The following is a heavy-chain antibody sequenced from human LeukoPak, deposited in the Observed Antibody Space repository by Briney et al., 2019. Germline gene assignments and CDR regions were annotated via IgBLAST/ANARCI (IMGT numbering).Heavy chain of an antibody. D-gene: IGHD3-16*01. CDR1: GFTFDDYG. V-gene: IGHV3-30*02. CDR3: AKDVAYTFDY. CDR2: IHFDGYTA. J-gene: IGHJ4*02. Sequence: AGGSLRLSCAASGFTFDDYGMSWVRQAPGSGLEWVAYIHFDGYTANYADSVKGRFTISRENSKNTLYLQMNSLRTEDTAVYYCAKDVAYTFDYWGQGTLVTVSS.